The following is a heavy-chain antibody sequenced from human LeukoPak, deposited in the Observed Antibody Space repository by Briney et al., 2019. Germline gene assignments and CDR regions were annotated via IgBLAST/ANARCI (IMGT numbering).Heavy chain of an antibody. V-gene: IGHV1-24*01. D-gene: IGHD3-3*01. Sequence: ASVKVSCKASGYTFTSYDINWVRQATGQGLEWMGGFDPEDGYTMYAQKFQGRISMTEDTSTNTAYLDVGSLRSEDTAVYYCATGLLPKVYDFWTDWGQGTLVTVSS. CDR2: FDPEDGYT. CDR1: GYTFTSYD. J-gene: IGHJ4*02. CDR3: ATGLLPKVYDFWTD.